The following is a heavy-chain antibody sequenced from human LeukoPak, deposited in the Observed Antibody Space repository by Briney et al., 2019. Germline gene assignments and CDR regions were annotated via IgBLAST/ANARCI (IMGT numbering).Heavy chain of an antibody. CDR2: INHSGST. CDR3: ARARNFVVPAAMGWFDP. D-gene: IGHD2-2*01. V-gene: IGHV4-34*01. Sequence: PSETLSLTCAVYGGSFSGYYWSWIRQPPGKGLEWIGEINHSGSTNYNPSLKSRVTISVDTSKNQFSLKLSSVTAADTAVYYCARARNFVVPAAMGWFDPWGQGTLVTVSS. J-gene: IGHJ5*02. CDR1: GGSFSGYY.